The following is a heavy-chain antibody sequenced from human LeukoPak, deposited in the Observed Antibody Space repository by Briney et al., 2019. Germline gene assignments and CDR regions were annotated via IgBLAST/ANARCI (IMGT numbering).Heavy chain of an antibody. D-gene: IGHD3-10*01. V-gene: IGHV4-39*07. CDR1: GGSISSGGYY. CDR2: IYYSGST. CDR3: ARDIGSGSYYYY. Sequence: SQTLSLTCTVSGGSISSGGYYWSWIRQPPGKGLEWIGSIYYSGSTYYNPSLKSRVTISVDTSKNQFSLKLRSVTAADTAVYYCARDIGSGSYYYYWGQGTLVTVSS. J-gene: IGHJ4*02.